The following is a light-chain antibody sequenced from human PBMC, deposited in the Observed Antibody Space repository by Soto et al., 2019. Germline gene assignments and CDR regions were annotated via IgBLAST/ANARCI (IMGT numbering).Light chain of an antibody. Sequence: EIVMTQSPGTLSVSPGARATLSCRASQSLGSNLAWYQPQPGQAPRPLIYGASSRATGIPARFSGSGAGAEFSLTISSLLSEDVAVYYCQQYNNWPEFTFGPGTKVDIK. CDR1: QSLGSN. CDR2: GAS. CDR3: QQYNNWPEFT. V-gene: IGKV3-15*01. J-gene: IGKJ3*01.